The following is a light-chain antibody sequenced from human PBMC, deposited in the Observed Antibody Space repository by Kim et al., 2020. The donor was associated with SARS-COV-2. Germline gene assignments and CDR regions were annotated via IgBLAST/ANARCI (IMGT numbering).Light chain of an antibody. J-gene: IGKJ5*01. V-gene: IGKV3-11*01. Sequence: LSLSPGDRSTLSCRASQGVSNDLARYQQKPGQAPRLLIYEASKRAAGIPARFSGSGSGTDFTLTISRLEPGDSAVYFCQQRGSFGQGTRLEIK. CDR2: EAS. CDR1: QGVSND. CDR3: QQRGS.